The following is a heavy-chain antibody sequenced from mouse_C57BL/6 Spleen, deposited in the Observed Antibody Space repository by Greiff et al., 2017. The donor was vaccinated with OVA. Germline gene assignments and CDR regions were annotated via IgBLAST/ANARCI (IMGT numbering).Heavy chain of an antibody. CDR2: IYPGDGDT. V-gene: IGHV1-80*01. CDR3: ARSRGLPWFAY. J-gene: IGHJ3*01. CDR1: GYAFSSYW. Sequence: QVQLKESGAELVKPGASVKISCKASGYAFSSYWMNWVKQRPGKGLEWIGQIYPGDGDTNYNGKFKGKATLTADKSSSTAYMQLSSLTSEDSAVYFCARSRGLPWFAYWGQGTLVTVSA. D-gene: IGHD2-4*01.